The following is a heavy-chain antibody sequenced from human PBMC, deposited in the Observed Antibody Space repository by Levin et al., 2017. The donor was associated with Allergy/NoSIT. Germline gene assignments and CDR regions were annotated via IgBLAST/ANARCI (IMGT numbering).Heavy chain of an antibody. CDR3: ARDVASTSTDYGFHFDC. V-gene: IGHV1-2*02. Sequence: GGSLRLSCEASGYTFTNYYVHWVRQAPGQGLEWMGWINPNSGGTRYAQKFQGRVTMTRDTSITTAYMDLSSLTSDDAAVYYCARDVASTSTDYGFHFDCWGQGTLVTVSS. CDR1: GYTFTNYY. J-gene: IGHJ4*02. D-gene: IGHD3/OR15-3a*01. CDR2: INPNSGGT.